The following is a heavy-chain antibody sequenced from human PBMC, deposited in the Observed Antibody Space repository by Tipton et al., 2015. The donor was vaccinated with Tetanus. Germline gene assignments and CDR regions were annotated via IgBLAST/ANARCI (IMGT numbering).Heavy chain of an antibody. CDR2: IYYTTLT. CDR3: ARQADNWFDP. V-gene: IGHV4-31*03. CDR1: GASINAGGYL. J-gene: IGHJ5*02. Sequence: TLSLTCNVSGASINAGGYLWTWVRQHSGKGLEWIGNIYYTTLTSYTPSLSGRVTISVDTSKNQFSLSLTSVTAADTAVYYCARQADNWFDPWGQGTLVTVSS. D-gene: IGHD2-15*01.